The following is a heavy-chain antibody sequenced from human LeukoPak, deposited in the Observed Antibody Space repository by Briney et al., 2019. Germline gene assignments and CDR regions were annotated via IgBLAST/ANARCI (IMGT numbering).Heavy chain of an antibody. CDR3: ATDSPETAAFDY. J-gene: IGHJ4*02. V-gene: IGHV3-48*04. CDR2: IVGSSRNI. Sequence: PGGSLRLSCTASGFSFSTYSMNWVRQAPGKGLEWVSYIVGSSRNIYYADSVKGRFTISRDNAKNSLYLQMDSLRAEDTAVYHCATDSPETAAFDYWGQGTLATVSS. D-gene: IGHD1-1*01. CDR1: GFSFSTYS.